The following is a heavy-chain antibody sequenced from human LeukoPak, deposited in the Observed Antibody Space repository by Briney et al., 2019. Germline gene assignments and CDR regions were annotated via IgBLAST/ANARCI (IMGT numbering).Heavy chain of an antibody. J-gene: IGHJ4*02. CDR3: AKDPSRIAVAGLIDY. CDR2: ISYDGSNK. Sequence: GRSLRLSCAASGFTFSSYGMHWVRQAPGKGLEWVAVISYDGSNKYYADSVKGRFTIFRDNSKNTLYLQMNSLRAEDTAVYYCAKDPSRIAVAGLIDYWGQGTLVTVSS. D-gene: IGHD6-19*01. CDR1: GFTFSSYG. V-gene: IGHV3-30*18.